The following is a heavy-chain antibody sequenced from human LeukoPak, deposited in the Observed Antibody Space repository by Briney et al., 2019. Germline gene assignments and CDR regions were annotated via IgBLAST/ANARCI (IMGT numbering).Heavy chain of an antibody. V-gene: IGHV4-59*12. CDR3: ARGRVAAAGTDY. CDR1: SGSISGYY. CDR2: ISYSGRT. Sequence: PSETLSLTCTVSSGSISGYYWSWIRQPPGKGLEWIGYISYSGRTNYNPSLKSRVTISVDTSKNQFSLKLSSVTAADTAVYYCARGRVAAAGTDYWGQGTLVTVSS. D-gene: IGHD6-13*01. J-gene: IGHJ4*02.